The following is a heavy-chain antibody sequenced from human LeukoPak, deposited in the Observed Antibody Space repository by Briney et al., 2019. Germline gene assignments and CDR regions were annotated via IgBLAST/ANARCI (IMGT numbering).Heavy chain of an antibody. D-gene: IGHD3-9*01. CDR2: IAHDGSIT. J-gene: IGHJ6*02. V-gene: IGHV3-30*03. CDR3: TRDLMDYDVSTGLHHYYMDV. CDR1: GFIFSRYG. Sequence: GGSLRLSCAASGFIFSRYGMQWVRQAPGKGPEWVAVIAHDGSITHYADSVKGRFTISRDNSKNALYLQMNTLRVEDTAVYYCTRDLMDYDVSTGLHHYYMDVWGQGTTVTVSS.